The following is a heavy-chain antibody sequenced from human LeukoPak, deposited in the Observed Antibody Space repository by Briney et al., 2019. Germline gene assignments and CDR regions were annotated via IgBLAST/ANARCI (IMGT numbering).Heavy chain of an antibody. CDR3: ARGITMIGGRFDP. CDR1: GGSFSGYY. J-gene: IGHJ5*02. D-gene: IGHD3-22*01. V-gene: IGHV4-34*01. CDR2: INHSGST. Sequence: SETLSLTCAVCGGSFSGYYWSWIRQPPGKGLEWIGEINHSGSTNYNPSLKSRVTISVDTSKNLFSLKLSSVTAADTAVYYCARGITMIGGRFDPWGQGTLVTVSS.